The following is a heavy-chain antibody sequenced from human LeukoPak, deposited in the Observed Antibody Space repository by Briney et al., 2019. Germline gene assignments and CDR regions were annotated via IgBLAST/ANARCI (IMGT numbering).Heavy chain of an antibody. CDR3: AKDRAYYDSGGYYY. CDR1: GFTFTSYA. CDR2: ISGSGGTT. V-gene: IGHV3-23*01. Sequence: GGSLRLSCGASGFTFTSYAMTWVRQAPGKGLEWVSTISGSGGTTYYADSVKGRFTISRHNSERSVYLQMNSLRAEDTAVYYCAKDRAYYDSGGYYYWGQGTLVTVSS. J-gene: IGHJ4*02. D-gene: IGHD3-22*01.